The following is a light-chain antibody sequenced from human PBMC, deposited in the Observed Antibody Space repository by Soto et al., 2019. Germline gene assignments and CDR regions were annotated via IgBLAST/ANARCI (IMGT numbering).Light chain of an antibody. CDR3: SSYTISSTRV. CDR1: SSEVGIYNY. Sequence: QSLLNQTASVXASPGQSTALYCTGSSSEVGIYNYVYWYQTHPDKVTKLIIYEVSNRPSGVSNRFSGSKSGNTASLTISGLQAEDEADYYCSSYTISSTRVFGTGTKV. V-gene: IGLV2-14*01. J-gene: IGLJ1*01. CDR2: EVS.